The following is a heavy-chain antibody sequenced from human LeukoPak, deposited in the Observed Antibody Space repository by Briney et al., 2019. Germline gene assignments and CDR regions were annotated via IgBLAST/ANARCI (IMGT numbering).Heavy chain of an antibody. D-gene: IGHD3-22*01. V-gene: IGHV3-53*01. J-gene: IGHJ4*02. CDR1: GFTVSSNY. Sequence: GGSLRLSCAASGFTVSSNYMSWVRQAPGKGLEWVSVIYSGGSTYYADSVKGRFTISRDNSKNTLFLQMNSLRAEDTAVYYCARLDDMAFDYWGQGTLVTVSS. CDR2: IYSGGST. CDR3: ARLDDMAFDY.